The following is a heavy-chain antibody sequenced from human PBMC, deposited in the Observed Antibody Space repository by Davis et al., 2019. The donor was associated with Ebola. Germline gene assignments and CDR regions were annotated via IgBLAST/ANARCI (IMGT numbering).Heavy chain of an antibody. CDR1: GGSISSYY. V-gene: IGHV4-59*01. Sequence: PSETLSLTCTVSGGSISSYYWSWIRQPPGKGLEWIGYIYYSGSTNYNPSLKSRVTISVDTSKNQFSLKLSSVTAADTAVYYCARGDWGHFDYWGQGTLVTVSS. J-gene: IGHJ4*02. D-gene: IGHD2-21*02. CDR3: ARGDWGHFDY. CDR2: IYYSGST.